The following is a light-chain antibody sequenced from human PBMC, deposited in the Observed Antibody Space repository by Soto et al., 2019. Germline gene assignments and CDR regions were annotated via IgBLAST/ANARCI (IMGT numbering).Light chain of an antibody. CDR1: QSVLYSSNNKNY. Sequence: DIVLPQSPDYLAGSRGERATIHCNSSQSVLYSSNNKNYLAWYQQKPGQPPKLLIYWASTRESGVPDRFSGSGSGTEFTLTISSLQAEDVAVYYCQQYYGSPLTFGGGTKVDIK. J-gene: IGKJ4*01. CDR3: QQYYGSPLT. CDR2: WAS. V-gene: IGKV4-1*01.